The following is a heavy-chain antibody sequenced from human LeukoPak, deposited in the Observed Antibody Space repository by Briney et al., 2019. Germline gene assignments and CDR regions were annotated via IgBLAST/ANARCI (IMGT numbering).Heavy chain of an antibody. D-gene: IGHD2-15*01. Sequence: TSETLSLTCTVSGGSISSYYWSWIRQPPGKGLEWIGYIYYSGSTNYNPSLKSRVTISVDTSKNQFSLKLSSVTAADTAVYYCARQADCSDFDFDYWGQGTLVTVSS. CDR3: ARQADCSDFDFDY. J-gene: IGHJ4*02. CDR2: IYYSGST. V-gene: IGHV4-59*08. CDR1: GGSISSYY.